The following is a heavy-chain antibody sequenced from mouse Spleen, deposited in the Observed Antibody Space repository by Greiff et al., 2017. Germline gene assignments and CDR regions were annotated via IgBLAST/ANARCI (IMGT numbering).Heavy chain of an antibody. V-gene: IGHV14-4*01. CDR2: IDPENGDT. Sequence: EVQLQESGAELVRPGASVKLSCTASGFNIKDDYMHWVKQRPEQGLEWIGWIDPENGDTEYASKFQGKATITADTSSNTAYLQLSSLTSEDTAVYYCTTITPVDAMDYWGQGTSVTVSS. CDR3: TTITPVDAMDY. CDR1: GFNIKDDY. J-gene: IGHJ4*01. D-gene: IGHD1-1*01.